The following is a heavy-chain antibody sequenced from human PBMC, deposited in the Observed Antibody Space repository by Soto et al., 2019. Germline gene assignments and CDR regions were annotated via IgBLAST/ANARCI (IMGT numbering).Heavy chain of an antibody. Sequence: SETLCISCSFSVDSISNSGNYWGWIRRPRGKGLEWIGTMDYSGDTSYNPSLRSRVTISADTSKNQFSLRLSSVSVADTAVYYCARRPPLYASESSRFDIWGHGAMVTVSS. V-gene: IGHV4-39*01. CDR2: MDYSGDT. CDR1: VDSISNSGNY. CDR3: ARRPPLYASESSRFDI. D-gene: IGHD3-10*01. J-gene: IGHJ4*01.